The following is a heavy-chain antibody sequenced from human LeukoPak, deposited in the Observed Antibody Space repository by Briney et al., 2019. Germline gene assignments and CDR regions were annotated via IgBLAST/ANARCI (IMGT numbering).Heavy chain of an antibody. V-gene: IGHV3-7*01. Sequence: GGSLRLSCAASGFTFGLYWMSWVRQAPGKGLEWVANINGDGSEKFYVDSVKGRFTISRDNAKNSLYLQMNNPRAEDTAVYYCARESGTIFGVVISDNWFDPWGQGTLVTVSS. CDR1: GFTFGLYW. J-gene: IGHJ5*02. CDR3: ARESGTIFGVVISDNWFDP. D-gene: IGHD3-3*01. CDR2: INGDGSEK.